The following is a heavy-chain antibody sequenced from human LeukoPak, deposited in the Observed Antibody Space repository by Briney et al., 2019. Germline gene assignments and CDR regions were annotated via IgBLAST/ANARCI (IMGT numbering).Heavy chain of an antibody. CDR3: ARGVQVFATYYYDSSGYSYYFDY. Sequence: GGSLILSCAASGFTFSSYSMNWVRQAPGKGLEWVSSISSSSSYIYYADSVKGRFTISRDNAKNSLYLQMNSLRAEDTAVYYCARGVQVFATYYYDSSGYSYYFDYWGQGTLVTVSS. V-gene: IGHV3-21*01. J-gene: IGHJ4*02. CDR2: ISSSSSYI. CDR1: GFTFSSYS. D-gene: IGHD3-22*01.